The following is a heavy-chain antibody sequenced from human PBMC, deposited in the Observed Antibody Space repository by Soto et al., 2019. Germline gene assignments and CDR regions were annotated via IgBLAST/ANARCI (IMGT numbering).Heavy chain of an antibody. V-gene: IGHV3-23*01. Sequence: GGSLRLSCAASGFTFSSYAMSWVRQAPGKGLEWVSAISGSGGSTYYADSVKGRFTISRDNSKNTLYLQMDSLRAEDTAVYYCVKDEWDIVVVVAATNAAFDIWGQGTMVTVSS. CDR1: GFTFSSYA. CDR2: ISGSGGST. J-gene: IGHJ3*02. CDR3: VKDEWDIVVVVAATNAAFDI. D-gene: IGHD2-15*01.